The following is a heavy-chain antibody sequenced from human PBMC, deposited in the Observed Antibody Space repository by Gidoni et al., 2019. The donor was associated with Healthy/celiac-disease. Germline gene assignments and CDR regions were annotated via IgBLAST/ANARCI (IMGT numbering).Heavy chain of an antibody. CDR3: ARDVAWVLVDTAMAVDY. CDR1: GFTFSDYY. Sequence: QVQLVESGGSLVKPGGSLRLSCAASGFTFSDYYMSWIRQAPGKGLEWVSYISSSGSTIYYADSVKGRFTISRDNAKNSLYLQMNSLRAEDTAVYYCARDVAWVLVDTAMAVDYWGQGTLVTVSS. CDR2: ISSSGSTI. D-gene: IGHD5-18*01. V-gene: IGHV3-11*01. J-gene: IGHJ4*02.